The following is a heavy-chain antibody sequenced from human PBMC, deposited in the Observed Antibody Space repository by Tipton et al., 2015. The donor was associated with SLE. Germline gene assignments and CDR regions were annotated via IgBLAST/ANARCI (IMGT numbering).Heavy chain of an antibody. J-gene: IGHJ3*02. CDR3: AREKAFDI. V-gene: IGHV4-34*01. CDR2: INHSGST. CDR1: GGSFSGYY. Sequence: TLSLTCAVYGGSFSGYYWSWIRQPPGKGLEWIGEINHSGSTNYNPSLKSRVTISVDTSKNQFSLKLNSVTAADTAVYYCAREKAFDIWGQGTMVTVSS.